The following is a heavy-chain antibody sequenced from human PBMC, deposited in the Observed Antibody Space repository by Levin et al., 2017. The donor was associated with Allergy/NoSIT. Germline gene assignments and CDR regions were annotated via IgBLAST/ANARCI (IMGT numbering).Heavy chain of an antibody. CDR2: ISYDESNE. CDR1: GFTFSNYG. CDR3: AKDEARITMVAGIDY. V-gene: IGHV3-30*18. J-gene: IGHJ4*02. Sequence: GGSLRLSCAASGFTFSNYGMHWVRQAPAKGLEWVAVISYDESNEYYADSVKGRFTISRDNSKNTLYLQMNSLRAEDTAVYYCAKDEARITMVAGIDYWGQGTLVTVSS. D-gene: IGHD3-10*01.